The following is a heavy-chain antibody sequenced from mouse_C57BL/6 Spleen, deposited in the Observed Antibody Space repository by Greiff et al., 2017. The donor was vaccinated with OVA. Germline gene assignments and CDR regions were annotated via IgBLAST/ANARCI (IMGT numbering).Heavy chain of an antibody. CDR1: GFTFTDYY. D-gene: IGHD1-1*01. CDR2: IRNKANGYTT. Sequence: EVQLVESGGGLVQPGGSLSLSCAASGFTFTDYYMSWVRQPPGKALEWLGFIRNKANGYTTEYSASVKGRFTISRDNSQSILYLQMNALRAEDSATYYCARNGAVVDWYFDVWGTGTTVTVSS. CDR3: ARNGAVVDWYFDV. J-gene: IGHJ1*03. V-gene: IGHV7-3*01.